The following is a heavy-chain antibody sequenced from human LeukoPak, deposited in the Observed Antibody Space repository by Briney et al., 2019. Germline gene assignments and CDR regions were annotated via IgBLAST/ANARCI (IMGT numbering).Heavy chain of an antibody. CDR1: GFTFSNYA. CDR3: ARDTVPLGEPGENGDFFDC. J-gene: IGHJ4*02. V-gene: IGHV3-23*01. Sequence: PGGPQRLSCAPSGFTFSNYAMSWVRQAPGKGLAGVSAIGVNTYYTVSVKGRFTISRDNAKTTLYLPMTRLSAEDTALYYCARDTVPLGEPGENGDFFDCWGQGTLVTVSS. CDR2: IGVNT. D-gene: IGHD1-26*01.